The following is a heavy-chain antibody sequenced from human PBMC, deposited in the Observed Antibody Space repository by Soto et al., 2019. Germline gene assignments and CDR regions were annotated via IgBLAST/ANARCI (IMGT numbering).Heavy chain of an antibody. V-gene: IGHV3-23*01. CDR3: AKVVCTSDCYDY. Sequence: PGGSLRLSCAASGFTPSSSDMSWVRQGPGKGLEWVSTIDGAGRITYYADSVKGRFTISRDNSKNTLYLQMESLGADDTAVYFCAKVVCTSDCYDYWGQGSLVTVSS. J-gene: IGHJ4*02. CDR2: IDGAGRIT. CDR1: GFTPSSSD. D-gene: IGHD2-21*02.